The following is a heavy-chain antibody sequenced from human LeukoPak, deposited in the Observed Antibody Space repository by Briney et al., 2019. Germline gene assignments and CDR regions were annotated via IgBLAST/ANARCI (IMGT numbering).Heavy chain of an antibody. CDR3: ARALGAHRYYSWYFDL. Sequence: PGRSLRLSCAASGFTFSSYGMHWVRQAPGKGLDRVAVIWYDGSNKDYADSVKGRFTISRDNSKNTLYLQMNSLRAEDTAVYYCARALGAHRYYSWYFDLWGRGTLVTVYS. D-gene: IGHD2/OR15-2a*01. V-gene: IGHV3-33*01. CDR2: IWYDGSNK. J-gene: IGHJ2*01. CDR1: GFTFSSYG.